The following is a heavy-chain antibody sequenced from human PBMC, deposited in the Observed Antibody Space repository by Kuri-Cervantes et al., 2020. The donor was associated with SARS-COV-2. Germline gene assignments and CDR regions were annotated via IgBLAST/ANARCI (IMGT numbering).Heavy chain of an antibody. Sequence: GGSLRLSCKASGYSFSDYWVGWVRQMPGKGLEWMGIIYPGDSDTRYSPSFQGQVTISADKSNSTAYLQWSSLKASDTAMYYCARQQHYYDSSGYYYSKIYDAFDIWGQGTRVTVSS. J-gene: IGHJ3*02. V-gene: IGHV5-51*01. D-gene: IGHD3-22*01. CDR1: GYSFSDYW. CDR2: IYPGDSDT. CDR3: ARQQHYYDSSGYYYSKIYDAFDI.